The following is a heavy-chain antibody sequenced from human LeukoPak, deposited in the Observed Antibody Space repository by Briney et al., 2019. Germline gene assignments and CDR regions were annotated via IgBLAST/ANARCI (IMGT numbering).Heavy chain of an antibody. D-gene: IGHD1-1*01. Sequence: PGGSLRLSCAASGFTFSSYSMNWVRQAPGKGLEWVSGISWNSGSIGYADSVKGRFTISRDNAKNSLYLQMNSLRAEDTALYYCAKDGETGTSSHWGQGTLVTVSS. CDR2: ISWNSGSI. CDR1: GFTFSSYS. J-gene: IGHJ4*02. V-gene: IGHV3-9*01. CDR3: AKDGETGTSSH.